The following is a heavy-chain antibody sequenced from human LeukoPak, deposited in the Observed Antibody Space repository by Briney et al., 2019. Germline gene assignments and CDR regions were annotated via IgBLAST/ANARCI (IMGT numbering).Heavy chain of an antibody. Sequence: PSETLSLTCTVSGGSISSHYWSWIRQPPGKGLEWIGYIYSSGSANYNPSLKSRLTISVDTSKNQFSLKLSSVTAADTAVYYCARMYYYDTLYMDVWGNGTTVTVSS. CDR2: IYSSGSA. D-gene: IGHD3-22*01. CDR3: ARMYYYDTLYMDV. V-gene: IGHV4-59*11. CDR1: GGSISSHY. J-gene: IGHJ6*03.